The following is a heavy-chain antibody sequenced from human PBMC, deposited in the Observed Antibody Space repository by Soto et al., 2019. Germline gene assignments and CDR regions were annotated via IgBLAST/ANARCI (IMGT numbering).Heavy chain of an antibody. D-gene: IGHD2-2*01. V-gene: IGHV3-23*01. CDR2: IRGSGGRT. CDR1: GFPFSSYW. Sequence: GGSLTLSCAASGFPFSSYWMSWVRQAPGKGLEWVSDIRGSGGRTYYADSVKGRFTISRDNSKNTLYLQMNSLRAEDTAVYYCAKGDLIVVVPAATSNWGQGTLVTVSS. CDR3: AKGDLIVVVPAATSN. J-gene: IGHJ4*02.